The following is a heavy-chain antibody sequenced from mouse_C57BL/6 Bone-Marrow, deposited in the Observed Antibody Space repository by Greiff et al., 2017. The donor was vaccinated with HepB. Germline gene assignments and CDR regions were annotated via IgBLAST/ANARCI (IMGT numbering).Heavy chain of an antibody. CDR2: IRLKSDNYAT. V-gene: IGHV6-3*01. CDR3: TVSNYYGSSYVGNYAMDY. J-gene: IGHJ4*01. CDR1: GFTFSNYW. Sequence: EVKLMESGGGLVQPGGSMKLSCVASGFTFSNYWMNWVRQSPEKGLEWVAQIRLKSDNYATHYAESVKGRFTISRDDSKSSVYLQMNNLRAEDTGIYYCTVSNYYGSSYVGNYAMDYWGQGTSVTVSS. D-gene: IGHD1-1*01.